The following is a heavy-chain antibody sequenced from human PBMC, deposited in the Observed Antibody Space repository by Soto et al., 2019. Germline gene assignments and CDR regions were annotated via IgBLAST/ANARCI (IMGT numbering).Heavy chain of an antibody. J-gene: IGHJ6*02. V-gene: IGHV4-4*02. D-gene: IGHD1-26*01. CDR2: IYHSGST. Sequence: PSETLSLTCAVSGGSISSSNWWSWVRQPPGKGLGWIGEIYHSGSTNYNPSLKSRVTISVDKSKNQFSLKLSSVAAADTAVYYCARHSGSYLDYYYGMDVWGQGTTVTVSS. CDR3: ARHSGSYLDYYYGMDV. CDR1: GGSISSSNW.